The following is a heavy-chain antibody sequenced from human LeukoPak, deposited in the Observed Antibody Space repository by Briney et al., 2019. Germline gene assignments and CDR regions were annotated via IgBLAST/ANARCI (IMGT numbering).Heavy chain of an antibody. CDR2: IIPIFGTA. Sequence: SVKVSCKASGGTFSSYAISWVRQAPGQGLEWMGGIIPIFGTADYAQKFQGRVTITADKSTSTAYMELSSLRSEDTAVYYCARKVPNDSSGYYYRGQFDPWGQGTLVTVSS. J-gene: IGHJ5*02. V-gene: IGHV1-69*06. CDR3: ARKVPNDSSGYYYRGQFDP. D-gene: IGHD3-22*01. CDR1: GGTFSSYA.